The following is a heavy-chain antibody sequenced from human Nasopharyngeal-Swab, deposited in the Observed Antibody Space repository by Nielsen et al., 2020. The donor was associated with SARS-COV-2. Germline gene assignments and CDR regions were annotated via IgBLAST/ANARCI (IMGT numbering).Heavy chain of an antibody. CDR2: ISGSGGST. J-gene: IGHJ4*02. V-gene: IGHV3-23*01. D-gene: IGHD3-22*01. CDR1: GFTFSSYA. Sequence: LSLTCAASGFTFSSYAMSWVRQAPGKGLEWVSAISGSGGSTYYADSVKGRFTISRDNSKNTLYLQMNSLRAEDTAVYYCAKALGSSGYYFFDYWGQGTLVTVSS. CDR3: AKALGSSGYYFFDY.